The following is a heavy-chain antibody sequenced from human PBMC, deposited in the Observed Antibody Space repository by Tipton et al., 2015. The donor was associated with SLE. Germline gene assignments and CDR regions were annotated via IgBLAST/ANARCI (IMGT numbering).Heavy chain of an antibody. CDR3: ARDPGKLGYCSTNACPRAFDM. Sequence: SLRLSCAASGFTFSAYAMSWVRLAPGEGLEWVSAISGRGDNRYYADSVRGRFTISRDNSKNTLYLQMNNLRAEDTAVYYCARDPGKLGYCSTNACPRAFDMWGQGTLVTVSS. CDR1: GFTFSAYA. D-gene: IGHD2-2*03. V-gene: IGHV3-23*01. CDR2: ISGRGDNR. J-gene: IGHJ3*02.